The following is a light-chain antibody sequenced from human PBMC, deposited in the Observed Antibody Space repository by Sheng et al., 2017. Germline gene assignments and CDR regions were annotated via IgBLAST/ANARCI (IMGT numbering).Light chain of an antibody. J-gene: IGKJ2*01. CDR3: QQYNSYPYT. CDR1: QSINSW. Sequence: EIQMTQSPSTLSASVGDRVTITCRASQSINSWLAWYQQKPGKAPKLLIYEASTLERGVPSRFSGSGSGTEFTLTISSLQPDDFATYYCQQYNSYPYTFGQGTKLEIK. V-gene: IGKV1-5*03. CDR2: EAS.